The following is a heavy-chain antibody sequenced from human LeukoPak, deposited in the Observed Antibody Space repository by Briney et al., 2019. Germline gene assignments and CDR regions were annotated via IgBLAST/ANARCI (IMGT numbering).Heavy chain of an antibody. Sequence: GGSLRLSCAASGFIFRDYTMPWVGQAPGKGLEWVSHIRSSGADIRYADSVKGRFTISRDDAKNSLFLQMNSLRAEDTAVYYCARDKDWAFDYWGQGTLVTVSS. CDR3: ARDKDWAFDY. D-gene: IGHD3/OR15-3a*01. J-gene: IGHJ4*02. V-gene: IGHV3-21*05. CDR1: GFIFRDYT. CDR2: IRSSGADI.